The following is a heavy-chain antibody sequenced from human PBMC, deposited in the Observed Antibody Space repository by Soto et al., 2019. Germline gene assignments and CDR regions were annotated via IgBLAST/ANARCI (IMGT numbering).Heavy chain of an antibody. CDR2: IIPIFGTA. D-gene: IGHD2-21*02. J-gene: IGHJ4*02. CDR1: GGTFSSYA. Sequence: GASVKVSCKASGGTFSSYAISWVRQAPGQGLEWMGGIIPIFGTANYAQKFQGRVTITADESTSTAYMELSSLRSEDTAVYYCARNLAYCGGDCLPGYWGQGTLVTVCS. CDR3: ARNLAYCGGDCLPGY. V-gene: IGHV1-69*13.